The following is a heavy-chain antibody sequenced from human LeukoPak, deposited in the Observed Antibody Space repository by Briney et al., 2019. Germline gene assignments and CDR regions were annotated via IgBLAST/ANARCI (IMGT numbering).Heavy chain of an antibody. CDR2: IYTSGST. D-gene: IGHD3-16*01. CDR1: GGSISSYY. V-gene: IGHV4-4*07. CDR3: ARDGLVPVRGSYYGMDV. Sequence: SETLSLTCTVSGGSISSYYWSWIRKPAGKGLEWIGRIYTSGSTNYNPSLKSRVTMSVDTSKNQFSLKLSSVTAADTAVYYCARDGLVPVRGSYYGMDVWGQGTTVTVSS. J-gene: IGHJ6*02.